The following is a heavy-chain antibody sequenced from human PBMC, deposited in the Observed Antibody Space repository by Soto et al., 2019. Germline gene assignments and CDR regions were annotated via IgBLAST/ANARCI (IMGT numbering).Heavy chain of an antibody. CDR1: GFTFDDYA. CDR3: AKVTPGTRGGMDV. D-gene: IGHD1-26*01. Sequence: EVQLVESGGGLVQPGRSLRLSCAASGFTFDDYAMHWVRQAPGKGLEWVSGISWNSGSIGYADSVKGRFTISRDNAKNSLYLQMNSLRAEDTALYYCAKVTPGTRGGMDVWGQGTTVTVSS. CDR2: ISWNSGSI. J-gene: IGHJ6*02. V-gene: IGHV3-9*01.